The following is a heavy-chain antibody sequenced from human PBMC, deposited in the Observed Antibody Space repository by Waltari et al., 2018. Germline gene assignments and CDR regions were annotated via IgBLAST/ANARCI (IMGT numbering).Heavy chain of an antibody. V-gene: IGHV4-34*01. CDR1: GGSFSGYY. CDR3: ARDCSSTSCYLGFDY. J-gene: IGHJ4*02. D-gene: IGHD2-2*01. Sequence: QVQLQQWGAGLLKPSETLSLTCAVYGGSFSGYYWSWLRQPPGKGLEWIGEINHSGSTNYNPSLKSRVTISVDTSKNQFSLKLSSVTAADTAVYYCARDCSSTSCYLGFDYWGQGTLVTVSS. CDR2: INHSGST.